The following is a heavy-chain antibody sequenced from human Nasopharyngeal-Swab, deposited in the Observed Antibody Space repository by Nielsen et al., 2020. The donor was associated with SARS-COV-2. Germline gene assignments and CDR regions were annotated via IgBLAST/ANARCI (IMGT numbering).Heavy chain of an antibody. J-gene: IGHJ6*03. CDR2: IYHSGST. CDR1: GGSISSSNW. Sequence: SETLSLTCAVSGGSISSSNWWSWVRQPPGKGLEWIGAIYHSGSTNYNPSLKSRVTISVDTSKNQFSLKLSSVTAADTAVYYCARGTSIVGAIRGIMAGPSNYYYYYYMDVWGKGTTVTVSS. CDR3: ARGTSIVGAIRGIMAGPSNYYYYYYMDV. D-gene: IGHD1-26*01. V-gene: IGHV4-4*02.